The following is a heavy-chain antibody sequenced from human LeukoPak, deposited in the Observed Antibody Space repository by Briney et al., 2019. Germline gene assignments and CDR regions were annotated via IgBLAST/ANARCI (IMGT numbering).Heavy chain of an antibody. CDR1: GFTFDDYG. V-gene: IGHV3-20*04. J-gene: IGHJ4*02. D-gene: IGHD3/OR15-3a*01. Sequence: GGSLRLSCAAPGFTFDDYGMSWVRQAPGKGLEWVSGINWNGGSTGYADSVKGRFTISRDNAKNSLYLQMNSLRAEDTAVYYCAGGRDRTELYFDSWGQGTLVTVSS. CDR2: INWNGGST. CDR3: AGGRDRTELYFDS.